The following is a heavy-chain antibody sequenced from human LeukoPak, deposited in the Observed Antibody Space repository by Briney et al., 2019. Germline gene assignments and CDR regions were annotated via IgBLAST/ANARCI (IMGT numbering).Heavy chain of an antibody. Sequence: PSETLSLTCTVSGCSISSYYWSWIRQPAGKGLEWIWRIYTSGSTNYNPSLKSRVTMSVDTSKNQFSLKLSSVTAADTAVYYCARDKKVRGYDGMDVWGQGTTVTVSS. D-gene: IGHD3-10*01. V-gene: IGHV4-4*07. CDR2: IYTSGST. J-gene: IGHJ6*02. CDR1: GCSISSYY. CDR3: ARDKKVRGYDGMDV.